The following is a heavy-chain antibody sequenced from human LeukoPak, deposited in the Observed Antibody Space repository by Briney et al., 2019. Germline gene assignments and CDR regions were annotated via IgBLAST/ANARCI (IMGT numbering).Heavy chain of an antibody. CDR3: ARSGYSSSWYRRSYFDY. CDR1: GGSFSGYY. D-gene: IGHD6-13*01. V-gene: IGHV4-34*01. Sequence: SETLSLTCAVYGGSFSGYYWSWIRQPPGKGLEWIGEINHSGSTNYNPSLKSRVTISVDTSKNQFSLKLSSVTAADTAVYYRARSGYSSSWYRRSYFDYWGQGALVTVSS. J-gene: IGHJ4*02. CDR2: INHSGST.